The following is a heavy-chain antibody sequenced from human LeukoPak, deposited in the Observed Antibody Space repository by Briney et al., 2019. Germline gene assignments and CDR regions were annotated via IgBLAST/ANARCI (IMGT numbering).Heavy chain of an antibody. CDR2: IYYNGRT. Sequence: SETLSLTCTVSGGPISNYYWTWIRHPPGKRLEWIGYIYYNGRTNYNPSLKSRVTMSVDTSKNQFSLNLGSVTAADTAVYYCARSWQEVGTFDYWGQGTLVTVSS. CDR3: ARSWQEVGTFDY. V-gene: IGHV4-59*13. J-gene: IGHJ4*02. CDR1: GGPISNYY. D-gene: IGHD4-23*01.